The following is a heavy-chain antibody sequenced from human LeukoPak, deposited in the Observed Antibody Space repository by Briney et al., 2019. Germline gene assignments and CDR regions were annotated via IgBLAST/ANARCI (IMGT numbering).Heavy chain of an antibody. CDR3: AATEDSSSWYWYFDL. D-gene: IGHD6-13*01. J-gene: IGHJ2*01. CDR2: IYHSGST. V-gene: IGHV4-59*01. Sequence: SETLSLTCAVYGGSFSGYYWTWIRQPPGKGLEWIGYIYHSGSTNYNPSLKSRVTIPVDTSKNQFSLKLSSVTAADTAVYYCAATEDSSSWYWYFDLWGRGTLVTVSS. CDR1: GGSFSGYY.